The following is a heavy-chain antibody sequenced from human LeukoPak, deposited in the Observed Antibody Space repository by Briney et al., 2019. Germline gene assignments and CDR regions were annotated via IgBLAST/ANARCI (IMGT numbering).Heavy chain of an antibody. CDR3: ARDGPTYSYCSGGSCYPD. Sequence: ASVEVSCKAPGGTFSSYAISWVRQAPGQGLEWMGGIIPIFGTANYAQKFQGRVTITADKSTSTAYMELSSLRSEDTAVYYCARDGPTYSYCSGGSCYPDWGQGTLVTVSS. J-gene: IGHJ4*02. V-gene: IGHV1-69*06. D-gene: IGHD2-15*01. CDR2: IIPIFGTA. CDR1: GGTFSSYA.